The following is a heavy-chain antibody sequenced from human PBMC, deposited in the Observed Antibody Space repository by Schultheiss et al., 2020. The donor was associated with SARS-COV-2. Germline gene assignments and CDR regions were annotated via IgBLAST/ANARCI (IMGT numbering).Heavy chain of an antibody. Sequence: GGSLRLSCAASGFTFSSYDMHWVRQATGKGLEWVSAIGTAGDTYYPGSVKGRFTISRDNSKNTLYLQMNSLRAEDTAVYYCAAPPQVSSSPWGQGTLVTVAS. CDR1: GFTFSSYD. J-gene: IGHJ5*02. D-gene: IGHD1-14*01. CDR3: AAPPQVSSSP. V-gene: IGHV3-13*01. CDR2: IGTAGDT.